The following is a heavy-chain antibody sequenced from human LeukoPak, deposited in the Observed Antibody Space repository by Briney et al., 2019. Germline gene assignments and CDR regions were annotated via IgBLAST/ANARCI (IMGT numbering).Heavy chain of an antibody. J-gene: IGHJ4*02. CDR2: INAGNGNT. CDR3: ASTKGIAVDNYFDY. Sequence: ASVKVSCKASGYTFTIYAMHWVRQAPGQRLEWMGWINAGNGNTKYSQKFQGRVTITRNTSASTAYMELSSLRSEDTAVYYCASTKGIAVDNYFDYWGQGTLVTVSS. CDR1: GYTFTIYA. V-gene: IGHV1-3*01. D-gene: IGHD6-19*01.